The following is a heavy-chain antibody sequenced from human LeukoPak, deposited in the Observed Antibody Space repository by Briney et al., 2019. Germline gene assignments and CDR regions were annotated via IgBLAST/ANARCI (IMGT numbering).Heavy chain of an antibody. D-gene: IGHD1-1*01. CDR2: IIPIFGTA. Sequence: SVKVSCKASGGTFSSYAISWVRQAPGQGLEWMGGIIPIFGTANYAQKFQGRVMITADESTSTAHMELSSLRSEDTAVYYCARESWGTGTIGYWGQGTLVTVSS. J-gene: IGHJ4*02. CDR1: GGTFSSYA. CDR3: ARESWGTGTIGY. V-gene: IGHV1-69*01.